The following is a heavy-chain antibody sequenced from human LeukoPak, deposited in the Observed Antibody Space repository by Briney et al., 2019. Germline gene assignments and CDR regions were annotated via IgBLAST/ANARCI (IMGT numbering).Heavy chain of an antibody. D-gene: IGHD3-10*01. CDR3: ARGFGFGELKNDY. J-gene: IGHJ4*02. CDR2: IYYSGST. V-gene: IGHV4-31*03. Sequence: SETQSLTCTVSGGSISSGGYYWSWIRQHPGKGLEWIGYIYYSGSTYYNPSLKSRVTISVDTSKNQFSLKLSSVTAADTAVYYCARGFGFGELKNDYWGQGTLVTVSS. CDR1: GGSISSGGYY.